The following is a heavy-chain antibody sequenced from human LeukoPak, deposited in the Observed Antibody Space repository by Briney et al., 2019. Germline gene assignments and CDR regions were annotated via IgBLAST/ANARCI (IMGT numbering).Heavy chain of an antibody. Sequence: GGSLRLSCAASGFTFSSYAMHWVRQAPGKGLEWVAVISYDGSNKYYADSVKGRFTISRDNSKNTLYLQMNSLRAEDTAVYYCARAMGWFGDFDYWGQGTLVTVSS. CDR1: GFTFSSYA. CDR2: ISYDGSNK. D-gene: IGHD3-10*01. J-gene: IGHJ4*02. V-gene: IGHV3-30-3*01. CDR3: ARAMGWFGDFDY.